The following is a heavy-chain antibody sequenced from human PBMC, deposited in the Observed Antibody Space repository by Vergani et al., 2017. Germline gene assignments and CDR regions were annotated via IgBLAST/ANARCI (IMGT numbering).Heavy chain of an antibody. Sequence: QVQLVESGGGVVQPGRSLRLPCAASGFTFSSYGMHWVRPAPGKGLEWVAVIWYDGSKKYYADPVKGRFTISRDNSKNTLYLQMNSLRAEDTAVYYCARDRFGYYGSGSYYLYYYMDVWGKGTTVTVSS. CDR1: GFTFSSYG. D-gene: IGHD3-10*01. CDR2: IWYDGSKK. J-gene: IGHJ6*03. CDR3: ARDRFGYYGSGSYYLYYYMDV. V-gene: IGHV3-33*01.